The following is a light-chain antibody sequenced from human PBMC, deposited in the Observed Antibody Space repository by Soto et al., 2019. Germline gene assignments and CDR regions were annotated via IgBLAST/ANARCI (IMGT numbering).Light chain of an antibody. V-gene: IGKV3-11*01. J-gene: IGKJ1*01. CDR3: QQRYNWPRT. CDR1: QSVGSY. CDR2: DAS. Sequence: DIFLTQSPATLSLSPGERATLSCRASQSVGSYLAWYQQKAGQAPSLLIYDASNRAAGIPARSSGSGSETDFTLTIRSLEPEDFAVYYCQQRYNWPRTFGQGTKVEIK.